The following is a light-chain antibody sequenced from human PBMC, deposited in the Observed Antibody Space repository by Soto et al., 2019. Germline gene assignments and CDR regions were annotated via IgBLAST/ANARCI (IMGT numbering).Light chain of an antibody. CDR3: QQHSNWPLT. V-gene: IGKV3-11*01. CDR1: QSVSSS. CDR2: DAS. Sequence: EIVLTQSPATLSLSSGEGATLSCRASQSVSSSLAWYQQKPGQAPRLLIYDASNRATGIPARFSGSGSGTDFTLTISSLEPEDFAVYYCQQHSNWPLTFGGGTKVEIK. J-gene: IGKJ4*01.